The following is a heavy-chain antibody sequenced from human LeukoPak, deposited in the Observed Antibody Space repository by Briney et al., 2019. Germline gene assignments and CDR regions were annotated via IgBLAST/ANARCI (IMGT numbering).Heavy chain of an antibody. D-gene: IGHD2-2*01. CDR2: IYYSGST. V-gene: IGHV4-30-4*08. CDR1: GGSISSGDYY. J-gene: IGHJ4*02. Sequence: PSETLSLTCTVSGGSISSGDYYWSWIRQPPGKGLEWIGYIYYSGSTYYNPSLKSRVTISVDTSKNQFSLKLSSVTAADTAVYYCARVWSVYCSSTSCFDYWGQGTLVTVSS. CDR3: ARVWSVYCSSTSCFDY.